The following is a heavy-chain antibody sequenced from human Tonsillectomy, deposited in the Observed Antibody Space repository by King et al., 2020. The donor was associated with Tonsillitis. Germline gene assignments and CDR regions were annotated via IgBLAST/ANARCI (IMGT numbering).Heavy chain of an antibody. CDR2: IVPMLDVS. V-gene: IGHV1-69*04. D-gene: IGHD5-24*01. CDR1: GGPFTNYA. J-gene: IGHJ4*02. CDR3: ARQFPGLAAYFDQ. Sequence: QLVQSGAEVKKPGSSVKVSCKTSGGPFTNYAINWVRQAPGQGLEWMGRIVPMLDVSNSAQNFQGRITIVADKSTSTVYMELNSLTFEDTAVYYCARQFPGLAAYFDQWGQETLVTVSS.